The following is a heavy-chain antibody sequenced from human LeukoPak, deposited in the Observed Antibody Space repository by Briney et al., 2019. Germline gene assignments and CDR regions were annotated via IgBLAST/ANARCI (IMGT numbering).Heavy chain of an antibody. D-gene: IGHD3-16*01. J-gene: IGHJ4*02. V-gene: IGHV3-23*01. CDR2: LSGNGVKT. CDR3: AKDLRWGLDS. Sequence: GGSLRLFCAASGFAFNTYGMSWVRQAPGRGLEWVSALSGNGVKTFYADSVKGRFTISRDNSKNMMYLQMNSLRVEDTAIYYCAKDLRWGLDSWGQGTLITVSS. CDR1: GFAFNTYG.